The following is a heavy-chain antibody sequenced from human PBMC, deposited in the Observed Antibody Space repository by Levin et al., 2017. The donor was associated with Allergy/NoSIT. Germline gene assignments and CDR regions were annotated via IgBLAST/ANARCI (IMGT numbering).Heavy chain of an antibody. D-gene: IGHD3-16*01. CDR2: IKQDGSEK. CDR1: GFTFSSYW. Sequence: GESLKISCAASGFTFSSYWMSWVRQAPGKGLEWVANIKQDGSEKYYVDSVKGRFTISRDNAKNSLYLQMNSLRAEDTAVYYCARYSLIMITFGGVIDPYYFDYWGQGTLVTVSS. CDR3: ARYSLIMITFGGVIDPYYFDY. V-gene: IGHV3-7*01. J-gene: IGHJ4*02.